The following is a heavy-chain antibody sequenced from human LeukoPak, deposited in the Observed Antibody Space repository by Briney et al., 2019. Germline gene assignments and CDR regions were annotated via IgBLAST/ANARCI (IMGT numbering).Heavy chain of an antibody. D-gene: IGHD2-15*01. CDR3: ARGRDMGLYYYTDV. CDR1: GGTFSTYA. CDR2: IIPIFGTA. Sequence: GASVKVSCKASGGTFSTYAISWVRQAPGQGLEWMGGIIPIFGTANYAQKFQGRVTITRNTSISTAYMELSSLRSEDTAVYYCARGRDMGLYYYTDVWGKGTTVTVSS. V-gene: IGHV1-69*05. J-gene: IGHJ6*03.